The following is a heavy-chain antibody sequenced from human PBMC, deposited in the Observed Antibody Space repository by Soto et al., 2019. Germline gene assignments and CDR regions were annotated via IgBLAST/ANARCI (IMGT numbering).Heavy chain of an antibody. CDR3: ARLRTLTGGSLRDY. D-gene: IGHD3-10*01. CDR1: GGSISSSSYY. CDR2: IYYSGST. V-gene: IGHV4-39*01. J-gene: IGHJ4*02. Sequence: PSETLSLTCTVSGGSISSSSYYWGWIRQPPGKGLEWIGSIYYSGSTYYNPSLKSRVTISVDTSKNQFSLKLSSVTAADTAVYYCARLRTLTGGSLRDYWGQGTLVTVS.